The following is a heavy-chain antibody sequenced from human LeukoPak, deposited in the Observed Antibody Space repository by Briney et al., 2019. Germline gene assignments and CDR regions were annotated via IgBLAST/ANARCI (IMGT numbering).Heavy chain of an antibody. CDR2: IYSSGST. J-gene: IGHJ4*02. V-gene: IGHV3-53*01. CDR1: GFAVSSSY. CDR3: ARASSGYPHYYFDY. D-gene: IGHD3-22*01. Sequence: GGSLRLSCAASGFAVSSSYMSWVRQAPGKGLEWVSIIYSSGSTYYADSVKGRFTISRDSSKNTLYLQMNSLRAEDTAVYYCARASSGYPHYYFDYWGPGTLVTVSS.